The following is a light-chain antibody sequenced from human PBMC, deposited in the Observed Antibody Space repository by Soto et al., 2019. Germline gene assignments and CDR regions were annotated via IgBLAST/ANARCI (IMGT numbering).Light chain of an antibody. CDR1: SSDVGGYNS. Sequence: QSALTQPASVSGSPGQSITISCTGTSSDVGGYNSVSWYRQDPGKAPKLMIYDVTNQPSGVSNRFSGSKSGNTASLTISGLQAEDEADYYCSSFTSSITYVFGTGTKSPS. J-gene: IGLJ1*01. CDR2: DVT. CDR3: SSFTSSITYV. V-gene: IGLV2-14*01.